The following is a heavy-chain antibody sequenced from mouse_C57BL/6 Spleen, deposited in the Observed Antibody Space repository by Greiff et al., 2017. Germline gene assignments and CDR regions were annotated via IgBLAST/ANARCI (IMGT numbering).Heavy chain of an antibody. CDR2: INPYNGGT. V-gene: IGHV1-19*01. CDR3: ASGGSYWYFDV. CDR1: GYTFTDYY. D-gene: IGHD1-1*01. J-gene: IGHJ1*03. Sequence: VQLQQSGPVLVKPGASVKMSCKASGYTFTDYYMNWVKQSHGKSLEWIGVINPYNGGTSYNQKFKGKATLTVDKSSSTAYMELNSLTSEDSAVYYCASGGSYWYFDVWGTGTTVTVSS.